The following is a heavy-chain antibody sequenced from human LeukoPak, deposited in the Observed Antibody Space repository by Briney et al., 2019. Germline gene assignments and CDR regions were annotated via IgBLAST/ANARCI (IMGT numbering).Heavy chain of an antibody. CDR3: AREGYCSGGSCYSGHWFDP. Sequence: ASVKVSCKASGYTFTSNYMHWVRQAPGQGLEWMGIINPSGGSTSYAQKFQGRVTMTRGTSTSTVYMELSSLRSEDTAVYYCAREGYCSGGSCYSGHWFDPWGQGTLVTVSS. CDR1: GYTFTSNY. D-gene: IGHD2-15*01. J-gene: IGHJ5*02. CDR2: INPSGGST. V-gene: IGHV1-46*01.